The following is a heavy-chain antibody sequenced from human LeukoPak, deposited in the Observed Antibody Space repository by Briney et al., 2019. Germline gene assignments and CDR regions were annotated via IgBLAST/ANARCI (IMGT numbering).Heavy chain of an antibody. V-gene: IGHV1-69*05. CDR3: ARAARHPLFWSGYYNFDY. J-gene: IGHJ4*02. D-gene: IGHD3-3*01. CDR2: IIPIFGTA. CDR1: GGTFSSYA. Sequence: GASVKVSCKASGGTFSSYAISWVRQAPGQGLEWMGGIIPIFGTANYAQKFQGRVTITTDGSTSTAYMELSSLRSEDTAVYYCARAARHPLFWSGYYNFDYWGQGTLVTVSS.